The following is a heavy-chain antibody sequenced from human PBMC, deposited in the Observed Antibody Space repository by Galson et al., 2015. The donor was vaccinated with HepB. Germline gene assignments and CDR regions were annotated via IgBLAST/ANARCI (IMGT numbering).Heavy chain of an antibody. Sequence: SLRLSCAASGFTFSSYGMHWVRQAPGKGLEWVAVISYDGSNKYYADSVKGRFTISRDNSKNTLYLQMNSLRAEDTAVYYCAKDPRAGVIQPQYYFDYWGQGTLVTVSS. CDR2: ISYDGSNK. CDR3: AKDPRAGVIQPQYYFDY. J-gene: IGHJ4*02. V-gene: IGHV3-30*18. D-gene: IGHD5-18*01. CDR1: GFTFSSYG.